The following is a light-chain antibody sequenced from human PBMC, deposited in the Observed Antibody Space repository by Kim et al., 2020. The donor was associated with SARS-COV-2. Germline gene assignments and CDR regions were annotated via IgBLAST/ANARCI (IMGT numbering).Light chain of an antibody. CDR3: QQYSSSPET. Sequence: SPGERATLSCRATQSVTSNFLAWYQQKPGQAPRLLIYSASRRASGIPDRFSGSGSGTDFTLTISRLEPEDFAVYYCQQYSSSPETFGQGTKVDIK. V-gene: IGKV3-20*01. J-gene: IGKJ1*01. CDR1: QSVTSNF. CDR2: SAS.